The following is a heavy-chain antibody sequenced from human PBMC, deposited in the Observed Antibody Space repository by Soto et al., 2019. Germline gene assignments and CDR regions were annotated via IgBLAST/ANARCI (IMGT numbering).Heavy chain of an antibody. CDR3: ARCRKRYCSGGSCYPLCWFDP. Sequence: QVQLVQSGAEVKKPGASVKVSCKASGYTFTSYGISWVRQAPGQGLEWMGWISAYNGNTNYAQKLQGRVTMTTDTSTSTAYMELRSLRSDDTAVYYCARCRKRYCSGGSCYPLCWFDPWGQGTLVTVSS. CDR1: GYTFTSYG. CDR2: ISAYNGNT. D-gene: IGHD2-15*01. J-gene: IGHJ5*02. V-gene: IGHV1-18*01.